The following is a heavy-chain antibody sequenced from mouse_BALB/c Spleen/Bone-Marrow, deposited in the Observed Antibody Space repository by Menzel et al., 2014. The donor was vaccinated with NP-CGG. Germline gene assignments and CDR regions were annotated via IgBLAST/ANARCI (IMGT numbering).Heavy chain of an antibody. CDR2: IYPYNGGT. J-gene: IGHJ2*01. D-gene: IGHD3-2*02. CDR3: ASESSAGYYFDY. CDR1: GYTFTDYN. Sequence: DVQLQESGPELVKPGASVKISCKASGYTFTDYNMHWVKQSHGKSLEWIGYIYPYNGGTGYNQKFKSKATLTVDNSSSTAYMELRSLTSEDSAVYYCASESSAGYYFDYWGQGTTLTASS. V-gene: IGHV1S29*02.